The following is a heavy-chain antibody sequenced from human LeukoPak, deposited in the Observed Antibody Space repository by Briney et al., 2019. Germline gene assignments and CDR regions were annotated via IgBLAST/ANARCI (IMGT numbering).Heavy chain of an antibody. CDR1: GYTFTGYY. CDR2: NNPNSGGT. Sequence: ASVKVSCKASGYTFTGYYMHWVRQAPGQGLEWMGWNNPNSGGTNYAQKFQGRVTMTRDTSISTVYMELSSLRSEDTAVYYCARDCGGMDYYYMDVWGKGTTVTVSS. D-gene: IGHD2-21*01. CDR3: ARDCGGMDYYYMDV. V-gene: IGHV1-2*02. J-gene: IGHJ6*03.